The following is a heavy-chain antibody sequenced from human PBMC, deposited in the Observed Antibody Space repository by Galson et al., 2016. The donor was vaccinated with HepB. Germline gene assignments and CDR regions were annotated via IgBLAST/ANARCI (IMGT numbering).Heavy chain of an antibody. J-gene: IGHJ6*02. CDR2: IHAGYGNT. CDR3: ARVKIGRSSGCYYYGMDV. D-gene: IGHD6-6*01. V-gene: IGHV1-3*01. CDR1: GYTFTTYA. Sequence: SVKVSCKASGYTFTTYAMHWVRQAPGQRLEWMGWIHAGYGNTKNSQKFQGRATITRDTSASTAYMELSSLRSEDTAVYYCARVKIGRSSGCYYYGMDVWGQGTTVTVSS.